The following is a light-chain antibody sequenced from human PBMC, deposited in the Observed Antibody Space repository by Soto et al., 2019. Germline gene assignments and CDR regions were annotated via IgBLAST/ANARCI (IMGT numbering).Light chain of an antibody. Sequence: EIVLTQSPGTLSLSPGERATLTCRTSQSGSNNYLAWYQQKPGQAPRLLIYGTSNRATGIPDRFSGSGSGTDFTLTISRLEPEDFAVYYCQQYGSSRYTFGKGTKLEIK. V-gene: IGKV3-20*01. CDR3: QQYGSSRYT. CDR2: GTS. J-gene: IGKJ2*01. CDR1: QSGSNNY.